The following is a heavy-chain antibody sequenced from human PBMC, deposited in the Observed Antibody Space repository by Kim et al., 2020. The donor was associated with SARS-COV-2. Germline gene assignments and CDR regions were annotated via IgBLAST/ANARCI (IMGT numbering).Heavy chain of an antibody. CDR1: GGTFSSYA. V-gene: IGHV1-69*13. D-gene: IGHD2-8*01. J-gene: IGHJ4*02. CDR2: IIPIFGTA. CDR3: VSGGMVGVFDY. Sequence: SVKVSCKASGGTFSSYAISWVRQAPGQGLEWMGGIIPIFGTANYAQKFQGRVTITADESTSTAYMELSSLRSEDTAVYYCVSGGMVGVFDYWGQGTLVTVSS.